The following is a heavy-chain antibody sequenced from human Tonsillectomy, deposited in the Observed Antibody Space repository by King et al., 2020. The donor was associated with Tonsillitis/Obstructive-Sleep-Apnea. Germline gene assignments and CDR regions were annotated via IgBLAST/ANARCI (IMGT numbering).Heavy chain of an antibody. J-gene: IGHJ4*02. Sequence: QLVQSGGGLVQPGGSLRLSCAASGFTFSDYRMNWVRQAPGKGLEWVSYIISSSNTIYYADSVKGRFTISRDNARKSLYLQMNSLRDEDTAVYYCAREIPPDYWGQGTLVTVSS. V-gene: IGHV3-48*02. CDR3: AREIPPDY. CDR2: IISSSNTI. CDR1: GFTFSDYR.